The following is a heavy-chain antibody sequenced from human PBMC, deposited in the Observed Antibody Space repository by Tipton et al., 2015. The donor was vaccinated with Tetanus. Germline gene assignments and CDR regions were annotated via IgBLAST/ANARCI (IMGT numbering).Heavy chain of an antibody. CDR3: AREADCSGGSCFSGDFDN. D-gene: IGHD2-15*01. J-gene: IGHJ4*02. CDR2: SWYDGTDK. V-gene: IGHV3-33*01. Sequence: SLRLSCAASGFIFSSYGIHWVRQAPGKGLEWVAVSWYDGTDKYYADSVKGRFTISRDNTKYPLYLLMNSLRVEDTAVYCCAREADCSGGSCFSGDFDNWGQGTQVTVSS. CDR1: GFIFSSYG.